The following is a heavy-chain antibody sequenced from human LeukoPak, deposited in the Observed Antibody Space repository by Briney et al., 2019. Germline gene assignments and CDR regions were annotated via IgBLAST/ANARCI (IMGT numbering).Heavy chain of an antibody. Sequence: ASVKVSCKASGGTFSSYAISWVRQAPGQGLEWMGGIIPIFGTANYAQKFQGRVTITADKSTSTAYMELSSLRSEDTAVYYCARERHSYGKFYDYWGQGTLVTVSS. CDR1: GGTFSSYA. V-gene: IGHV1-69*06. D-gene: IGHD5-18*01. CDR3: ARERHSYGKFYDY. J-gene: IGHJ4*02. CDR2: IIPIFGTA.